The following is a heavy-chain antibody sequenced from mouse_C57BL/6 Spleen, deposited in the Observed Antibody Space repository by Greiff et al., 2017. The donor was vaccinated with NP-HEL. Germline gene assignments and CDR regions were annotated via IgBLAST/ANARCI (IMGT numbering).Heavy chain of an antibody. V-gene: IGHV1-22*01. Sequence: EVQLQHSGPELVKPGASVKMSCKASGYTFTDYNMHWVKQSHGKSLEWIGYINPNNGGTSYNQKFKGKATLTVNKSSSTAYMELRSLTSEDSAVYYCANLYGYYGGYYAMDYWGQGTSVTVSS. CDR1: GYTFTDYN. D-gene: IGHD2-3*01. CDR3: ANLYGYYGGYYAMDY. CDR2: INPNNGGT. J-gene: IGHJ4*01.